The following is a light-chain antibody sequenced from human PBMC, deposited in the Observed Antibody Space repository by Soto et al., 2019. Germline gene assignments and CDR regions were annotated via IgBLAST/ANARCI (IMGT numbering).Light chain of an antibody. V-gene: IGKV3-11*01. CDR2: DAS. CDR1: QSVSSY. Sequence: EIVLTQSPATLSLSPGERATLSCRASQSVSSYXAXYQQKPGQAPRLLIYDASNRATGIPARFSGSGSGTDFTLTISSXEPXXXXVYYCQQRSNWPPFGXXTXXEIK. J-gene: IGKJ4*01. CDR3: QQRSNWPP.